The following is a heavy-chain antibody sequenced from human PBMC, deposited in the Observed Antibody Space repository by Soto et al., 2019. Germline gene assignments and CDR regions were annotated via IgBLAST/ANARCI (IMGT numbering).Heavy chain of an antibody. D-gene: IGHD3-9*01. CDR3: ARQHYDILGYCYGMDV. Sequence: RSWCCSDHQKTRKGLEWMGIIYPGDSDTRYSPSFQGQVTISADKSISTAYLQWSSLKASDTAMYYCARQHYDILGYCYGMDVWGKGTTV. V-gene: IGHV5-51*07. J-gene: IGHJ6*01. CDR2: IYPGDSDT. CDR1: RSW.